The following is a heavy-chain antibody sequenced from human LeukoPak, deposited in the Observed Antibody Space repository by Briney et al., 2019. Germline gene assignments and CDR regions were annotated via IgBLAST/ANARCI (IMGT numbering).Heavy chain of an antibody. J-gene: IGHJ5*02. V-gene: IGHV1-69*05. CDR3: ARDPVITMVRGVMGDPDNWLDP. Sequence: GASVKVSCKASGGTFSSYAISWVRQAPGQGLEWMGGIIPIFGTANYAQKFQGRVTITTDESTSTAYMELSSLRSEDTAVYYCARDPVITMVRGVMGDPDNWLDPWGQGTLVTVSS. CDR1: GGTFSSYA. D-gene: IGHD3-10*01. CDR2: IIPIFGTA.